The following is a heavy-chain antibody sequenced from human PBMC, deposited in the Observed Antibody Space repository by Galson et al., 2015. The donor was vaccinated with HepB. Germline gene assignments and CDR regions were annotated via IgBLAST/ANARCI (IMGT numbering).Heavy chain of an antibody. CDR1: GYIFSAYY. D-gene: IGHD2-15*01. CDR2: INPNSGGT. J-gene: IGHJ4*02. V-gene: IGHV1-2*06. CDR3: MRVVRERYCSGGSCYGTDY. Sequence: SVKVSCKASGYIFSAYYIHWVRQAPGQGLEWMGRINPNSGGTNYAQRFQGRVTMTRDTSINTAFMELSRLRSDDTAMYYCMRVVRERYCSGGSCYGTDYWGQGNPVTVSS.